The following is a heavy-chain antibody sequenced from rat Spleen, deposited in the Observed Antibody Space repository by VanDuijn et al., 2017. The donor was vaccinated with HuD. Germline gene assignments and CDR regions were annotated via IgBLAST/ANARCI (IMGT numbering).Heavy chain of an antibody. CDR1: GFSLTSNG. V-gene: IGHV2-13*01. Sequence: QVQLKESGPGLVQPSQTLSLTCTVSGFSLTSNGVSWVRQPPGKGLEWMGGIWGDGSTNYNSALKSRLSISRDTSKSQVFLKMNSLQTEDMATYYCAREWGHNNSGYFDYWGQGVMVTVSS. CDR2: IWGDGST. J-gene: IGHJ2*01. CDR3: AREWGHNNSGYFDY. D-gene: IGHD1-10*01.